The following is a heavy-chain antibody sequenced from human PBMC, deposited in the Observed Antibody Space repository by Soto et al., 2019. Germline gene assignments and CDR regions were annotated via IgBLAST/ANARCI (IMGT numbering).Heavy chain of an antibody. CDR1: GDRFTSDA. CDR2: VNAGNGST. Sequence: ASVKVSCRASGDRFTSDALRWGRRAPGERGEGMGGVNAGNGSTKYSQKFQGRVTITGDTSASTSYMELSSVRAEDTAVYYCGLQQGTSYWGQGTLGHGSS. J-gene: IGHJ4*02. CDR3: GLQQGTSY. D-gene: IGHD1-1*01. V-gene: IGHV1-3*01.